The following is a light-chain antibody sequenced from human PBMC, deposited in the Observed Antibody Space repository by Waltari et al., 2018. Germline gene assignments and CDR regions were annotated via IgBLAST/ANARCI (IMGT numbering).Light chain of an antibody. J-gene: IGKJ4*01. V-gene: IGKV4-1*01. CDR3: QQDYRRPIT. CDR1: QSVLYSTNNKNY. CDR2: RAS. Sequence: DIVMTQSPDPLALSMGERPTINCKTSQSVLYSTNNKNYLAWFQQKPGQPPKVLIYRASTRESGVPDRFSGSGSGTDFSLTISSVQAEDVAVYYCQQDYRRPITFGGGTRLEIK.